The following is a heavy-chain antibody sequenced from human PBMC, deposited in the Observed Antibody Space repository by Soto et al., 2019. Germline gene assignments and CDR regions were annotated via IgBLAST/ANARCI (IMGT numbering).Heavy chain of an antibody. D-gene: IGHD3-10*01. J-gene: IGHJ2*01. CDR2: IYYSGST. V-gene: IGHV4-31*03. CDR1: GGSISSGGYY. CDR3: AKKGFTNFYGSGRGLGGYFDL. Sequence: QVQLQESGPGLVKPSQTLSLTCTVSGGSISSGGYYWSWIRQHPGKGMEWIGYIYYSGSTYYNPSLKRRVTISVVTSKNQCSLKLSSATAADTAVYYCAKKGFTNFYGSGRGLGGYFDLWGRGTLVTVSS.